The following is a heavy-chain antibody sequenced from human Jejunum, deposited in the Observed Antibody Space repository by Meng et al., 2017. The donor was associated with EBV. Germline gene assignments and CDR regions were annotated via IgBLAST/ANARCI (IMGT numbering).Heavy chain of an antibody. D-gene: IGHD3-3*01. V-gene: IGHV4-4*02. CDR3: ARYGSGYFPALWY. J-gene: IGHJ4*02. Sequence: QVQLQEPGPGLVKPSGTLSLTCAVSGDSISSSNWWSWVRQSPGKGLEWIGEIYHSGSTNYNPSLKSRVTISVDKSKNQFSLKLSSVTAADTAVYYCARYGSGYFPALWYWGQGTLVTVSS. CDR2: IYHSGST. CDR1: GDSISSSNW.